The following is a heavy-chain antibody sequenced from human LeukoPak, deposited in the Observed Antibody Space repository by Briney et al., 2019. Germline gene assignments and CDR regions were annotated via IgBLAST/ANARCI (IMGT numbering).Heavy chain of an antibody. CDR1: GLTFSNYA. Sequence: GGSLRLSCAASGLTFSNYAMSWVRQAPGKGLEWVSAISGSGGGTYYADSVKGRFTISRDNSKNTLYLQMNSLRAEDTAVYYCAKRDCSGGSCYAFYDYWGQGTLVTVSS. V-gene: IGHV3-23*01. D-gene: IGHD2-15*01. CDR3: AKRDCSGGSCYAFYDY. J-gene: IGHJ4*02. CDR2: ISGSGGGT.